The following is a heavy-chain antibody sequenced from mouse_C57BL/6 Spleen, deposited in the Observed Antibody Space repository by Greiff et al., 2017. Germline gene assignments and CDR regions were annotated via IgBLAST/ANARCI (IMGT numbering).Heavy chain of an antibody. CDR1: GYTFTDYN. CDR2: INPNNGGT. D-gene: IGHD2-3*01. J-gene: IGHJ4*01. CDR3: ARDGYYKAMDY. V-gene: IGHV1-18*01. Sequence: EVQLQQSGPELVKPGASVKIPCKASGYTFTDYNMDWVKQSHGKSLEWIGDINPNNGGTIYNQKFKGKATLTGDKSSSTAYMELRSLTSDDTAVYYCARDGYYKAMDYWGQGTSVTVSS.